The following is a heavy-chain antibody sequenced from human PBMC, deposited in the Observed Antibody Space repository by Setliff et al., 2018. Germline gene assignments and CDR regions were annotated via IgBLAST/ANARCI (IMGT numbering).Heavy chain of an antibody. CDR3: AREGRWDYSYPIY. Sequence: SETLSLTCSVSDDSFYSSSYYWAWIRQPPGRGLEWIGSISYDGATNYNSSLKSRVAMSLDVPERQFALKLSSVTAVDAAVYYCAREGRWDYSYPIYWGQGILGTSPQ. V-gene: IGHV4-39*01. CDR1: DDSFYSSSYY. CDR2: ISYDGAT. J-gene: IGHJ4*02. D-gene: IGHD4-4*01.